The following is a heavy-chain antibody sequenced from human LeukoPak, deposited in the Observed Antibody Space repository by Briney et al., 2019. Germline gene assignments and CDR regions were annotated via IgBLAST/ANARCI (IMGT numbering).Heavy chain of an antibody. J-gene: IGHJ4*02. D-gene: IGHD4-23*01. CDR3: ARVGVDDSGNIIKYFFDY. CDR2: IYYSGGA. V-gene: IGHV4-59*01. CDR1: GGPISSYQ. Sequence: SETLSLNCTVSGGPISSYQWSWIRQPPGKGLEWIGNIYYSGGANYNPSLKSRVIISVDTSKNQFSLKLSPVTAADTAVYYCARVGVDDSGNIIKYFFDYWRQGTLVTVSS.